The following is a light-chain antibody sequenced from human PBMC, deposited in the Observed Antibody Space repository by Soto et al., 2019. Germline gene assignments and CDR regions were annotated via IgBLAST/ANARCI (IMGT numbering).Light chain of an antibody. CDR2: AAT. CDR1: QGISNY. Sequence: DIQLTQSPSFLHASVGDRVTITCRASQGISNYLAWYQQKPGQAPGLLIYAATTLQRGVSSRFSGSGSRTEFTLTISSLQPEDFAPDNGQQLNSYPLTCGGGTQVEIK. J-gene: IGKJ4*01. V-gene: IGKV1-9*01. CDR3: QQLNSYPLT.